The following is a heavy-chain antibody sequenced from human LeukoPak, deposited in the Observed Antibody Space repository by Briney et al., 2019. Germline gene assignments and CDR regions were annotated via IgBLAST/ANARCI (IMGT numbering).Heavy chain of an antibody. V-gene: IGHV4-30-4*01. D-gene: IGHD3-22*01. CDR2: IYYSGST. CDR1: GGSISSGDYY. Sequence: SQTLSLTCTVSGGSISSGDYYWSWIRQPPGKGLEWIGYIYYSGSTYYNPSLKSRVTISVDRSKNQFSLKLSSVTAADTAVYYCASHDSSGYYGLDYWGQGTLVTVSS. CDR3: ASHDSSGYYGLDY. J-gene: IGHJ4*02.